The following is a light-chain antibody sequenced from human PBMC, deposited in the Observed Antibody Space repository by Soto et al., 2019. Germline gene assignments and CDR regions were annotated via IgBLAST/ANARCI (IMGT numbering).Light chain of an antibody. J-gene: IGLJ1*01. V-gene: IGLV1-47*01. CDR3: AAWDDSLSGLYV. CDR2: RNN. Sequence: QSVLTQPPSASGTPGQRVTISCSGSSSNIGSNSVYWYQQFPGTAPKLLIYRNNQRPPGVPDRFSGSKSGTSASLAISGLRSEDEADYYCAAWDDSLSGLYVFGTGTKVTVL. CDR1: SSNIGSNS.